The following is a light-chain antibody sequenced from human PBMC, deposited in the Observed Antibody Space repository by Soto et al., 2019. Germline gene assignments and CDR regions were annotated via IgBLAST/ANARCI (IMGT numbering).Light chain of an antibody. CDR1: SSNIGAGYD. CDR3: LSYDSRRSGLV. CDR2: GNS. Sequence: QSVLPQPPSVSGAPGPRVTISCTGSSSNIGAGYDVHWYQQLPGTAPKLLIYGNSNRPSGVPERVSGSKSGTSASLAITGLQAEDEADYYCLSYDSRRSGLVFGTGTKLTVL. V-gene: IGLV1-40*01. J-gene: IGLJ1*01.